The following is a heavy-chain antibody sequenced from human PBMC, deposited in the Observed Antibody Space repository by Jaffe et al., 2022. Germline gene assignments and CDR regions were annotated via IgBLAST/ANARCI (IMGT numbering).Heavy chain of an antibody. CDR3: AKGANDYIWGSYRGPFDY. CDR1: GFTFSSYG. CDR2: IRYDGSNK. D-gene: IGHD3-16*02. Sequence: QVQLVESGGGVVQPGGSLRLSCAASGFTFSSYGMHWVRQAPGKGLEWVAFIRYDGSNKYYADSVKGRFTISRDNSKNTLYLQMNSLRAEDTAVYYCAKGANDYIWGSYRGPFDYWGQGTLVTVSS. V-gene: IGHV3-30*02. J-gene: IGHJ4*02.